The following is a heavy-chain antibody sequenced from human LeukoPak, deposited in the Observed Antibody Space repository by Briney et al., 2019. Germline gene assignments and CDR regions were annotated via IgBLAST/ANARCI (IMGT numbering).Heavy chain of an antibody. D-gene: IGHD2-2*01. CDR2: IYHSGST. CDR1: GGSISSSNW. V-gene: IGHV4-4*02. J-gene: IGHJ6*04. Sequence: PSGTLSLTCAVSGGSISSSNWWSWVRQPPGKGLEWIGEIYHSGSTNYNPSLKSRVTISVDKSKNQFSLKLSSVTAADTAVYYCARARGVVVPAARDYYYGMDVWGKGTTVTVSS. CDR3: ARARGVVVPAARDYYYGMDV.